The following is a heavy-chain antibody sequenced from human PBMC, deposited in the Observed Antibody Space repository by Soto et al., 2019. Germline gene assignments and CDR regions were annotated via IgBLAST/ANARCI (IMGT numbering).Heavy chain of an antibody. J-gene: IGHJ3*02. CDR3: AREYCYESGVFDI. D-gene: IGHD3-22*01. CDR1: GYTYTSYG. V-gene: IGHV1-18*01. Sequence: ALVNVYCKASGYTYTSYGVSWVRQAPGQGLEWMGWISAYNGNTNYAQKLQGRVTMTTDTSTSTAYMELRSLRSDDTAVYYCAREYCYESGVFDIWGQGTMVTVSS. CDR2: ISAYNGNT.